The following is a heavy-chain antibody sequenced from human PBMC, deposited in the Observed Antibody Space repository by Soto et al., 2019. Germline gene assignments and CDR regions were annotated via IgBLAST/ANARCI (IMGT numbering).Heavy chain of an antibody. CDR2: ISYDGSNK. CDR3: AKDSLDDPGPVVVEYYYYGMDV. D-gene: IGHD2-15*01. V-gene: IGHV3-30*18. Sequence: QVQLVESGGGVVQPGRSLRLSCAASGFTFSSYGMHWVRQAPGKGLEWVAVISYDGSNKYYADSVKGRFNISRDNSKNTLYLQMNSLRAEDTAVYYCAKDSLDDPGPVVVEYYYYGMDVWGQGTTVTVSS. CDR1: GFTFSSYG. J-gene: IGHJ6*02.